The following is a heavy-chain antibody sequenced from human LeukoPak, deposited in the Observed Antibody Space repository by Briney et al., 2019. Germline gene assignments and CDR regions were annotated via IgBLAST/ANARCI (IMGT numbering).Heavy chain of an antibody. CDR3: AKDLEHQPGY. V-gene: IGHV3-30*18. CDR1: GFTFSSYG. D-gene: IGHD2-2*01. CDR2: ISYDGSNK. Sequence: GGSLRLSCAASGFTFSSYGMHWVRQAPGKGLEWVAVISYDGSNKYYADSVKGRFTISRDNSKNTLYLQMNSLRAEDTAVYYCAKDLEHQPGYWGQGTLVTVSS. J-gene: IGHJ4*02.